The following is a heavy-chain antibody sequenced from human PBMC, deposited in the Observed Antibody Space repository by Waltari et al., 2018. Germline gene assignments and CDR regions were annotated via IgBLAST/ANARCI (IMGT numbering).Heavy chain of an antibody. Sequence: QLQLQESGPGLVKPSETLSLTCTVSGGSISRSSYYWGWIRQPPGKGQVWIGWIYYSGGTSYRPALKSLVTIAVDTSKNRFSLKLSSVTAADTAVYYCAGADNPGIAAAGGRWCQGTLVTVSS. J-gene: IGHJ4*02. CDR2: IYYSGGT. V-gene: IGHV4-39*07. CDR3: AGADNPGIAAAGGR. D-gene: IGHD6-13*01. CDR1: GGSISRSSYY.